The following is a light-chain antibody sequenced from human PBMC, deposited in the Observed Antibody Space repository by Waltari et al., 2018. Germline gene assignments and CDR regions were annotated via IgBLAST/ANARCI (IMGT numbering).Light chain of an antibody. CDR2: DAS. V-gene: IGKV3-11*01. Sequence: EIVLTQSPATLSLSPGERATLSCRASQSVSSYLAWYQQKPGQAPRLLIYDASNRATGIPARFSGSGSGTDFTLTISSLEPEDFAVYYCQQRSNWPPTCGQGTKLEI. CDR1: QSVSSY. CDR3: QQRSNWPPT. J-gene: IGKJ2*01.